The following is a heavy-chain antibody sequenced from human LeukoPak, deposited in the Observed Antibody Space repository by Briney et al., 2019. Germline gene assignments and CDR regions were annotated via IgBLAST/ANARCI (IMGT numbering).Heavy chain of an antibody. Sequence: GGSLRLSCAASGFTFSSYGMHWVRQAPGKGLEWVALISTDGGNKNYADSVKGRFTISRDNAKNSLYLQMNSLRAEDTAVYYCARYNDSTFDYWGQGTLVTVSS. CDR2: ISTDGGNK. CDR1: GFTFSSYG. D-gene: IGHD3-22*01. J-gene: IGHJ4*02. V-gene: IGHV3-30*03. CDR3: ARYNDSTFDY.